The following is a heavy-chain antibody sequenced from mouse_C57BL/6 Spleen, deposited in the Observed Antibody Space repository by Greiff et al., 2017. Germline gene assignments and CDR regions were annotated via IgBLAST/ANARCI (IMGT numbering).Heavy chain of an antibody. CDR3: TCYYGSSPWFAY. CDR1: GFNIKDDY. D-gene: IGHD1-1*01. J-gene: IGHJ3*01. V-gene: IGHV14-4*01. CDR2: IDPENGDT. Sequence: VQLQQSGAELVRPGASVKLSCTASGFNIKDDYMHWVKQRPEQGLEWIGWIDPENGDTEYASKFQGKATITADTSSNTAYLQLSSLTSEDTAVYYCTCYYGSSPWFAYWGQGTLVTVSA.